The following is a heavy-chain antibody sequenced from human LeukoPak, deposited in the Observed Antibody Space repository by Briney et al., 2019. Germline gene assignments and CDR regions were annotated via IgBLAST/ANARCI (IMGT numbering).Heavy chain of an antibody. CDR2: INPNSGGT. Sequence: GASVKVSCKASGYTFTGYYMHGVRQAPGQGLEWMGWINPNSGGTNYAQKFQGRVTMTRDTSISTAYMELSRLRSDDTAVYYCARNLRITMVRGAAYNYYYYGMDVWGQGTTVTVSS. V-gene: IGHV1-2*02. D-gene: IGHD3-10*01. CDR3: ARNLRITMVRGAAYNYYYYGMDV. J-gene: IGHJ6*02. CDR1: GYTFTGYY.